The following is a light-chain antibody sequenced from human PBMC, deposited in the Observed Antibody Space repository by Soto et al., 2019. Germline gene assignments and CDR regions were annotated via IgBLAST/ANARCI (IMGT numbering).Light chain of an antibody. V-gene: IGKV1-9*01. CDR3: QQVNNYRIT. CDR1: QGIRNY. CDR2: ISS. J-gene: IGKJ5*01. Sequence: DIQLTQSPSFLSASVGDRVTSTCRASQGIRNYLAWYQQKPGRAPKLLMYISSTLQTGVPSRFSGSQSGTEFTLTISSLQPEDFATYKCQQVNNYRITFGQGTRREIK.